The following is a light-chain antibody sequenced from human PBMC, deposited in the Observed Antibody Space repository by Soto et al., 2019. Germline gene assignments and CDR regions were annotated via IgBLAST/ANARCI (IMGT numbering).Light chain of an antibody. Sequence: EIVLTQSPGTLSLSPGERATLYCRASQSVGSNYLAWYQQKPGQAPRVLIYGASSRATGIPDRFSGSVSGADFTLTISRLEPEDFAVYYCQQYTTLPFTFGPGTKVDIK. CDR1: QSVGSNY. CDR3: QQYTTLPFT. V-gene: IGKV3-20*01. J-gene: IGKJ3*01. CDR2: GAS.